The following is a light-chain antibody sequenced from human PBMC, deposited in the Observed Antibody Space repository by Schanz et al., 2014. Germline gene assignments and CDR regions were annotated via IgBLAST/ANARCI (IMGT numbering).Light chain of an antibody. CDR1: SSDIGSYNL. J-gene: IGLJ3*02. CDR3: SSYTSSSTLV. V-gene: IGLV2-14*02. CDR2: EGS. Sequence: QSALTQPASVSGSPGQSITISCTGTSSDIGSYNLVSWYQQHPDKAPKLMIYEGSKRPSGVSNRFSGSKSANTASLTISGLQAEDEADYYCSSYTSSSTLVFGGGTKLTVL.